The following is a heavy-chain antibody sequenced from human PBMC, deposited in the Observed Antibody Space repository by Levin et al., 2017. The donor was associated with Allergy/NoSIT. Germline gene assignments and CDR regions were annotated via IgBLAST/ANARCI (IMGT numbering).Heavy chain of an antibody. CDR1: GFTVSSNY. Sequence: LSLTCAASGFTVSSNYMNWVRQAPGKGLEWVSIIYSGGSTYYADSVKGRFTISRDNSKNTLYLQMSSLRAEDTAVYYCARDAILAVPAAIVSSYYYYYMDVWGKGTTVTVSS. V-gene: IGHV3-66*02. D-gene: IGHD2-2*01. J-gene: IGHJ6*03. CDR3: ARDAILAVPAAIVSSYYYYYMDV. CDR2: IYSGGST.